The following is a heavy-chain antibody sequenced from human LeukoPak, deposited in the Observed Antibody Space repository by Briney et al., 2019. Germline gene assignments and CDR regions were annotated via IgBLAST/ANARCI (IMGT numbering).Heavy chain of an antibody. CDR2: INRSGGK. CDR1: GFAFSTYD. J-gene: IGHJ3*01. V-gene: IGHV3-23*01. Sequence: PGGSLRLSCVASGFAFSTYDMQWVRQAPGKGLEWVSGINRSGGKYYTDSVKGRFTISRGNSKSTLYLEMNSLRADDTAVYYCAQGGYFAFDFWGQGTMVTVSS. CDR3: AQGGYFAFDF. D-gene: IGHD2-2*03.